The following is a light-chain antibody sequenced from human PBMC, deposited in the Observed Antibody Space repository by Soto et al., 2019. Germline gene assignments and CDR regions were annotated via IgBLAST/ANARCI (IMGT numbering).Light chain of an antibody. J-gene: IGKJ1*01. CDR1: QSLLHSNGYNY. CDR2: LGS. V-gene: IGKV2-28*01. Sequence: DLVMTQSPLSLPVTPGEPASISCRSSQSLLHSNGYNYLDWYLQKPGQSPQLLIYLGSNRASGVHDRFSGSGSGTDFTLKSSRVEAEDVGVYYCMQALQTPPGTFGQGPKVEIK. CDR3: MQALQTPPGT.